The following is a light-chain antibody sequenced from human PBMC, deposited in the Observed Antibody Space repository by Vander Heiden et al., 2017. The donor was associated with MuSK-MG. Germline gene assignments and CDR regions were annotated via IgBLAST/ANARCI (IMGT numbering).Light chain of an antibody. Sequence: EVVLTQSPATLSVSPGERVALSSRASQSVGSLLAWYQQKPGQAPRLLIYGASTRATGTPVRFSGSGSGTEFTLNISSLQSEDFAVYYCQQDNNGPITFGQGTQLEIK. CDR1: QSVGSL. CDR2: GAS. V-gene: IGKV3-15*01. J-gene: IGKJ5*01. CDR3: QQDNNGPIT.